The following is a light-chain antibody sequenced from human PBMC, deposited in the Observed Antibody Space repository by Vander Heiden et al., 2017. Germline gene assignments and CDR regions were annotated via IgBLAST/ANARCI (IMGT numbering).Light chain of an antibody. CDR3: QQYNNWTPWT. CDR2: AAS. Sequence: EIVMTQSPATLSVSPGERATLSCRASQSVSTNLAWYQQKPGQGPRLLIFAASTRAPGVPDRISGSGSGTEFALTISSLESEDFAVYFCQQYNNWTPWTFGQGTKVEIK. J-gene: IGKJ1*01. CDR1: QSVSTN. V-gene: IGKV3-15*01.